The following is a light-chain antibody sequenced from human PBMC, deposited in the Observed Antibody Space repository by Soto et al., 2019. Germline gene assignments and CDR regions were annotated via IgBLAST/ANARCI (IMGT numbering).Light chain of an antibody. Sequence: DIQMTQSPSSLSASVGDRVTITCQASQDISNYLNWYQQKPGKAPKLLIYDASSLETGVPSRFTGSGPGTDFTFTISSLQPEDIATYYCQHYGNLPRTFGQGTRVEIK. CDR2: DAS. CDR1: QDISNY. V-gene: IGKV1-33*01. J-gene: IGKJ1*01. CDR3: QHYGNLPRT.